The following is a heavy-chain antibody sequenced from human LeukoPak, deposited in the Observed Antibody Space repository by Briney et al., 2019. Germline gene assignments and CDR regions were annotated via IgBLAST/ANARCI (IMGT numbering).Heavy chain of an antibody. V-gene: IGHV4-59*08. CDR2: IYYSGST. CDR1: GGSMSSYY. D-gene: IGHD5-24*01. J-gene: IGHJ4*02. Sequence: EILSLTCTVSGGSMSSYYWSWIRQPPGKGLEWIGYIYYSGSTKYNPSLKSRVTISVDTSKNQLSLKLSSVTAADTAVYYCARGARAGYNYEPFDYWGQGTLVTFS. CDR3: ARGARAGYNYEPFDY.